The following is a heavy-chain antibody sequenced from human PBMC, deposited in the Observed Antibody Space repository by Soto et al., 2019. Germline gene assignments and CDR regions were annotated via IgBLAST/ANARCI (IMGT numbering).Heavy chain of an antibody. J-gene: IGHJ3*02. CDR3: ARDYYDSSGYYPLVAFDI. Sequence: GASVKVSCKASGYTFTSYGISWVRQAPGQGLEWMGWISAYNGNTNYAQKLQGRVTMTTDTSTSTVYMELRSLRSDDTALYYCARDYYDSSGYYPLVAFDIWGQGTMVTVSS. V-gene: IGHV1-18*01. CDR2: ISAYNGNT. D-gene: IGHD3-22*01. CDR1: GYTFTSYG.